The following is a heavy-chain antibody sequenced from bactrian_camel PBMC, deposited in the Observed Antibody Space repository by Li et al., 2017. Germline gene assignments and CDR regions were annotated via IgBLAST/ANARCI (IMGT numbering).Heavy chain of an antibody. Sequence: HVQLVESGGGLVQPGGSLTLSCTASGFSFSDISMTWVRQAPGQGLEWVSDIDSSGGSTYYADSVKGRFTIPRDNAKNTLYLQMNSLKPEDTAMYYCWADFGRSRDRISRRIRPRKGGSSFSPCPDTTGGYNYWAQGTQVTVS. CDR2: IDSSGGST. CDR1: GFSFSDIS. J-gene: IGHJ4*01. D-gene: IGHD2*01. V-gene: IGHV3S1*01. CDR3: WADFGRSRDRISRRIRPRKGGSSFSPCPDTTGGYNY.